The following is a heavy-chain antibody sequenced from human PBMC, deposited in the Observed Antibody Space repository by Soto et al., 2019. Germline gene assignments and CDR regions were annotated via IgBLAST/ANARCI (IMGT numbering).Heavy chain of an antibody. CDR3: ARAGSGSFNWFDP. CDR1: GGSVISGSYY. Sequence: SETLSLTCTVSGGSVISGSYYWSWIRQPPGKGLEWIGYIYYSGSTNYNPSLKSRVTISVDTSKNQFSLKLSSVTAADTAVYYCARAGSGSFNWFDPWGQGTLVTVSS. D-gene: IGHD3-10*01. CDR2: IYYSGST. V-gene: IGHV4-61*01. J-gene: IGHJ5*02.